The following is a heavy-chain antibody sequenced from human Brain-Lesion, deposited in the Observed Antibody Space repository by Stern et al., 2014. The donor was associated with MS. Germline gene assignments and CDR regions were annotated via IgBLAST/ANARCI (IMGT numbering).Heavy chain of an antibody. J-gene: IGHJ6*02. CDR2: IKEDGTEK. D-gene: IGHD3-3*01. Sequence: VQLVESGGGLVQPGGSLTMSCTAAGFTFGNYWMTWVRQAPGKGLEWVANIKEDGTEKNYVDSVKGPFTISRDNATTALYPHMNSLRVEDTALDYCARVSNTIYGIVTQRGSGMDVWGQGPTVIVSS. CDR1: GFTFGNYW. V-gene: IGHV3-7*01. CDR3: ARVSNTIYGIVTQRGSGMDV.